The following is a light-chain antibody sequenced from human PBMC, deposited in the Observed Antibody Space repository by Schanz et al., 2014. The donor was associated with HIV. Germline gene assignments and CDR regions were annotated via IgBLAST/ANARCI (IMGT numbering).Light chain of an antibody. CDR1: QTVSSN. CDR2: GAS. V-gene: IGKV3-15*01. Sequence: DIVMTQSPATLSVSPGERATLSCRASQTVSSNLAWYQQKPGQAPRLLIFGASTRATGVPVRFSGSGSGTEFTLTISSLQSEDFAVYYCQQYNNWPSAFGQGTRLEIK. CDR3: QQYNNWPSA. J-gene: IGKJ5*01.